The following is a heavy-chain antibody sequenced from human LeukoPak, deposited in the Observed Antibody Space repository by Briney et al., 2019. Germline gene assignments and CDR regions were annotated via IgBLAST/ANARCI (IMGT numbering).Heavy chain of an antibody. V-gene: IGHV4-59*08. J-gene: IGHJ4*02. CDR2: FHHSGST. Sequence: SETLSLTCTVSGGSISSYYWSWIRQPPGKGLEWIGSFHHSGSTPYNPSLNSRVSISVDTSKNQLSPKLSSVTAADTAVYYCARREGYNFDYWGQGTLVTVSS. D-gene: IGHD5-24*01. CDR3: ARREGYNFDY. CDR1: GGSISSYY.